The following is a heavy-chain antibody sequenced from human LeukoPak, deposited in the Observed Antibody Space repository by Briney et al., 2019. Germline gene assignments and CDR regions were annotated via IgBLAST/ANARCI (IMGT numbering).Heavy chain of an antibody. CDR2: IYYSGST. D-gene: IGHD6-6*01. J-gene: IGHJ3*02. Sequence: SETLSLTCTVSGGSISSYYWNWIRQPPGKGLEWIGYIYYSGSTNYNPSLKSRVTILVDTSKNLFSLRLSSVTAADTAVYYCAREYSSSSGRRAFDIWGQGTMVTVSS. CDR3: AREYSSSSGRRAFDI. V-gene: IGHV4-59*08. CDR1: GGSISSYY.